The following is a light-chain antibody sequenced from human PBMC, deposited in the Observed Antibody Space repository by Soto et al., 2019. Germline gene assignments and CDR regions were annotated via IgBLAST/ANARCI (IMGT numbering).Light chain of an antibody. CDR1: SSNIGSNT. V-gene: IGLV1-44*01. CDR2: YNN. J-gene: IGLJ2*01. CDR3: ASWDDSLNGVV. Sequence: QSVLTQPPSASGTPGQRVTISCSGSSSNIGSNTVNWYQQLLGTAPKLLIYYNNQRPSGVPDRFSGSKSGTSASLAISGLQSEDEADYYCASWDDSLNGVVFGGGTKVTVL.